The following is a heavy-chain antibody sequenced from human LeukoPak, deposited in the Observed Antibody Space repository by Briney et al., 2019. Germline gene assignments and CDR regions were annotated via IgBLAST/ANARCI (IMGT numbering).Heavy chain of an antibody. CDR1: GFTFSSYW. J-gene: IGHJ4*02. D-gene: IGHD6-25*01. V-gene: IGHV3-74*01. CDR2: INSDGSST. Sequence: AGGSLRLSCAASGFTFSSYWMHWVRQAPGKGLVRVSRINSDGSSTSYADSVKGRFTISRDNAKSTLYLQMNSLRAEDTAVYYCAIGRRGSYFDYWGQGTLVTVSS. CDR3: AIGRRGSYFDY.